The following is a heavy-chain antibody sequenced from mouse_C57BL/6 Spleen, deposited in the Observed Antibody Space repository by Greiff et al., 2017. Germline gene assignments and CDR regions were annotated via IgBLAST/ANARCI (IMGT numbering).Heavy chain of an antibody. CDR1: GFTFSDYG. CDR2: ISSGSSTI. V-gene: IGHV5-17*01. CDR3: ARQDYGSSYEFAY. J-gene: IGHJ3*01. D-gene: IGHD1-1*01. Sequence: EVQVVESGGGLVKPGGSLKLSCAASGFTFSDYGMHWVRQAPEKGLEWVAYISSGSSTIYYADTVKGRFTISRDNAKNTLFLQMTSLRSEDTAMYYCARQDYGSSYEFAYWGQGTLVTVSA.